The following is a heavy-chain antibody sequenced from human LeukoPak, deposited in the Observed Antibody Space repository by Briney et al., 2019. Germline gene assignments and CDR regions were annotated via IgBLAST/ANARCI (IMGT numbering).Heavy chain of an antibody. D-gene: IGHD2-2*01. CDR3: ARQGVPSVLIVFDF. J-gene: IGHJ4*02. CDR1: GYNFNNSW. Sequence: GESLKISCETSGYNFNNSWIGWVRQVPGKGLEWIGILFPGGSDFRYNPSFQGQVTISADKSINTAYLHWSSLKPSDTAMYYCARQGVPSVLIVFDFWGQGTLVTVSS. V-gene: IGHV5-51*01. CDR2: LFPGGSDF.